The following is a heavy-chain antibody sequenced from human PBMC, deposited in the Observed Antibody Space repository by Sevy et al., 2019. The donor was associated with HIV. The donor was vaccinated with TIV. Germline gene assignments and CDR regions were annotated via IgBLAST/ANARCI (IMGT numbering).Heavy chain of an antibody. CDR1: GYTFTSYD. J-gene: IGHJ6*02. V-gene: IGHV1-8*01. Sequence: ASVKVSCKASGYTFTSYDINWVRQATGQGLEWMGRMNSNSGNTGYAQKFQGRVTMTRNTSISTAYMELSSLRSEDTAVYYCARGHRIAAAGTYYYYYYGMDVWGQGTTVTVSS. D-gene: IGHD6-13*01. CDR3: ARGHRIAAAGTYYYYYYGMDV. CDR2: MNSNSGNT.